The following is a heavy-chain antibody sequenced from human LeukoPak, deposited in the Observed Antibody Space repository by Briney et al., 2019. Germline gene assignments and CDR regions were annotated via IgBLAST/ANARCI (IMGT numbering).Heavy chain of an antibody. CDR2: INPNSGGT. D-gene: IGHD2-2*01. Sequence: ASVKVSCKASGYTFTGYYMHWVRQAPGQGLEWMGWINPNSGGTNYAQKFQGRVAMTRDTSISTAYMELSRLRSDDTAVYYCARGPGYCSSTSCSFPFDPWGQGTLVTVSS. J-gene: IGHJ5*02. CDR1: GYTFTGYY. V-gene: IGHV1-2*02. CDR3: ARGPGYCSSTSCSFPFDP.